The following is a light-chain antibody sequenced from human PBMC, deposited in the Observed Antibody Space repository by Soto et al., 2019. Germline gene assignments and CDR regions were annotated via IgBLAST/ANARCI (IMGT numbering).Light chain of an antibody. J-gene: IGKJ5*01. CDR3: QQRSNWPPIT. Sequence: EIVLTQSPATLSLSPGERATLSCRASQSFSSYLAWYQQNPGQAPRLLIYDASNRATGIPARFSGSGSGTDFTLTISSLEPEDFAVYYCQQRSNWPPITFGQGTRLEI. CDR1: QSFSSY. V-gene: IGKV3-11*01. CDR2: DAS.